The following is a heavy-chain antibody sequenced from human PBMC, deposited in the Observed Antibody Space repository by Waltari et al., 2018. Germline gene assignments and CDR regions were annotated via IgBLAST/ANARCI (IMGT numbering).Heavy chain of an antibody. D-gene: IGHD3-3*01. Sequence: QVQLQESGPGLVKPSETLSLTCTVSGGSISSYYWSWIRQPAGKGLEWIGRIYTSGSTNYNPSLKSRVTMSVDTSKNQCSLKLSSVTAADTAVYYCARDLPYYDFWSGYSNWFDPWGQGTLVTVSS. J-gene: IGHJ5*02. CDR2: IYTSGST. CDR3: ARDLPYYDFWSGYSNWFDP. CDR1: GGSISSYY. V-gene: IGHV4-4*07.